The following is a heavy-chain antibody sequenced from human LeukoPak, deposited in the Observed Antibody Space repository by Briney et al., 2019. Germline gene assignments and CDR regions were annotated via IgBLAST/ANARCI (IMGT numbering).Heavy chain of an antibody. CDR3: ARLGDYVFDY. V-gene: IGHV4-59*01. D-gene: IGHD4-17*01. CDR2: IYYSGST. CDR1: GGSISSYY. J-gene: IGHJ4*02. Sequence: SETLSLTCTVSGGSISSYYWSWIRQPPGKGLEWIGYIYYSGSTNYNPSLKSRVTISVDTSKNQFSLKLSSVTAAGTAVYYCARLGDYVFDYWGQGTLVTVSS.